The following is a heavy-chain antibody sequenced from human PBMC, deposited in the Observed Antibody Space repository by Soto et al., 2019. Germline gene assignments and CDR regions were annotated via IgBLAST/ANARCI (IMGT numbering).Heavy chain of an antibody. Sequence: SETLSLTCTVSGGPISSYYCSWIRQPPGKGLEWIGYIYYSGSTNYNPSLKSRVTISVDTSKNQFSLKLSSVTAADTAVYYCARFNSGNYYEAFDIWGQGTMVTVSS. V-gene: IGHV4-59*12. D-gene: IGHD1-26*01. CDR3: ARFNSGNYYEAFDI. CDR1: GGPISSYY. J-gene: IGHJ3*02. CDR2: IYYSGST.